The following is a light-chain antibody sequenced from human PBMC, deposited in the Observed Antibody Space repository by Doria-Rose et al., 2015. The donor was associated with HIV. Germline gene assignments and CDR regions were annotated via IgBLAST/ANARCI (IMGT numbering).Light chain of an antibody. CDR2: GTS. CDR3: LHDYSYPRT. J-gene: IGKJ4*01. CDR1: QGIRND. V-gene: IGKV1-6*01. Sequence: TQSPSSLSASVGDRVTITCRASQGIRNDLGWYQQKPGKAPKLLIFGTSSLQSGVSSRFSGSGSGTDFTLTISSLQPEDFATYYCLHDYSYPRTFGGGTKVEIK.